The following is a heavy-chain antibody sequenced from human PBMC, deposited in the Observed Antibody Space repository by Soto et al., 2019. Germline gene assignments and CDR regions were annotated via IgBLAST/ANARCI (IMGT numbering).Heavy chain of an antibody. J-gene: IGHJ6*02. Sequence: ASVKVSCKASGYTFTSYYMHWVRQAPGQGLEWMGIINPSGGSTSYAQKFQGRVTMTRDTSTSTVYMELSSLRSEDTAVYYCARGGEGYCTNGVCDPMDRYYYYYGMDVWG. CDR3: ARGGEGYCTNGVCDPMDRYYYYYGMDV. V-gene: IGHV1-46*01. CDR2: INPSGGST. D-gene: IGHD2-8*01. CDR1: GYTFTSYY.